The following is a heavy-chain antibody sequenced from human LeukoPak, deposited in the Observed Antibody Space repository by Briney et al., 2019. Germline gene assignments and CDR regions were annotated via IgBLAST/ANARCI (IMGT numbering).Heavy chain of an antibody. J-gene: IGHJ4*02. CDR1: GGSISSSSYY. CDR2: IYYSGST. CDR3: ARGLSRGDYYGSGNDY. D-gene: IGHD3-10*01. Sequence: SETLSLTCTVSGGSISSSSYYWGWIRQPPGKGMEWIGSIYYSGSTYYNPSLKSRVTISVDTSKNQFSLKLSSVTAADTAVYYCARGLSRGDYYGSGNDYWGQGALVTVSS. V-gene: IGHV4-39*07.